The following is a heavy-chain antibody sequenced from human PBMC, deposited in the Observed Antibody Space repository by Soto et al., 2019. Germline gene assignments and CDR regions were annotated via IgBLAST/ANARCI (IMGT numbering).Heavy chain of an antibody. CDR1: GATFSSYP. J-gene: IGHJ5*02. D-gene: IGHD2-2*01. CDR2: IIPIFGTA. CDR3: ARGLGYCSSTSCLNWFDP. V-gene: IGHV1-69*01. Sequence: KVSGKAPGATFSSYPISGVQKAPGKGLEWMGGIIPIFGTANYAQKFQGRVTITADESTSTAYMELSSLRSEDTAVYYCARGLGYCSSTSCLNWFDPWGQGTLVTVSS.